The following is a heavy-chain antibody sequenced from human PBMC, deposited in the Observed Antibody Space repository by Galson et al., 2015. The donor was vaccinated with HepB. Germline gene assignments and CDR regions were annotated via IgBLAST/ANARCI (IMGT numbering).Heavy chain of an antibody. D-gene: IGHD4-17*01. CDR2: ISYDGSNE. Sequence: SLRLSCAASGFTFSSYAMHWVRQAPGKGLEWVAVISYDGSNEYYADPVKGRFTISRDNSKNTLFLQMNSLRVEDTAVYYCARRGPLGDTLFYYNMDVWGQGTTVTVS. CDR1: GFTFSSYA. V-gene: IGHV3-30*04. J-gene: IGHJ6*02. CDR3: ARRGPLGDTLFYYNMDV.